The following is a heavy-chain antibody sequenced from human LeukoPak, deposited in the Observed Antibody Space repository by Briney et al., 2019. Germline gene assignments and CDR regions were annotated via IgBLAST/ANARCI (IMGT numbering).Heavy chain of an antibody. Sequence: SETLSLTCTVSGGSISSSGYYWGWIRQPPGKGLEWIASIYYSGSTYYNPSLKSRVTISVDTSKNQLSLKLSSLTAADTAVYYCARINSSGWYLFDYWGQGTLVTVSS. CDR2: IYYSGST. V-gene: IGHV4-39*01. CDR1: GGSISSSGYY. J-gene: IGHJ4*02. CDR3: ARINSSGWYLFDY. D-gene: IGHD6-19*01.